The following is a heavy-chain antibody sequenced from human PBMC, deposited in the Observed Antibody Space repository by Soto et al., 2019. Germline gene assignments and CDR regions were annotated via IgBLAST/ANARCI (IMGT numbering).Heavy chain of an antibody. CDR1: GYTFTSYG. J-gene: IGHJ4*02. D-gene: IGHD2-2*02. V-gene: IGHV1-18*01. CDR2: ISAYNGNT. CDR3: ARRSYCSSTSCYIFGC. Sequence: GASVKVSCKASGYTFTSYGISWVRQAPGQGLEWMGWISAYNGNTNYAQKLQGRVTVTTDTSTSTAYMELRSLRSDDTAVYYCARRSYCSSTSCYIFGCWGQGTRVTVSS.